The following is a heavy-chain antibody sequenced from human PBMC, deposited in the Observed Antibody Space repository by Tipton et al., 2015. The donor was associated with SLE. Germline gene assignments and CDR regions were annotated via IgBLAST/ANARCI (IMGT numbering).Heavy chain of an antibody. D-gene: IGHD6-19*01. Sequence: TLSLTCFVSGASVRSTSYHWGWIRQPPGKGLEWIGNIYYDGSAYYTPSLESRVSISVDTSKNRVSLRLASVSAADTAVYYCATVRLQRDGWYPWDFWGQGTLVTV. V-gene: IGHV4-39*07. CDR1: GASVRSTSYH. CDR2: IYYDGSA. CDR3: ATVRLQRDGWYPWDF. J-gene: IGHJ4*02.